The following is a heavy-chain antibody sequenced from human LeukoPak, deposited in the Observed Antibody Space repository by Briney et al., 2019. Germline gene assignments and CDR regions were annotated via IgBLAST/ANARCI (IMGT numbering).Heavy chain of an antibody. CDR3: AVKIAAAGCY. D-gene: IGHD6-13*01. CDR1: DGSISSGGYY. Sequence: SQTLSLTCSVSDGSISSGGYYWSWIRQHPGKGLEWIGYVPYSGSTFYNPSLKSRVTISVDTTKNQFSLRLTSVTAADTAVYYCAVKIAAAGCYWGQGTRVTVSA. V-gene: IGHV4-31*03. J-gene: IGHJ4*02. CDR2: VPYSGST.